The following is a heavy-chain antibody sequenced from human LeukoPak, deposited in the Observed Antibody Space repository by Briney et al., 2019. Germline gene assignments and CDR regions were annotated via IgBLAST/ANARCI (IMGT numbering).Heavy chain of an antibody. CDR1: GFTFSSYG. Sequence: PGRSLRLSCAASGFTFSSYGMHWVRQAPGKGLEWVSAISGSGGSTYYADSVKGRFTISRDNSKNTLYLQMNSLRAEDTAVYYCAKGKQGYSYGYWGQGTLVTVSS. V-gene: IGHV3-23*01. J-gene: IGHJ4*02. D-gene: IGHD5-18*01. CDR3: AKGKQGYSYGY. CDR2: ISGSGGST.